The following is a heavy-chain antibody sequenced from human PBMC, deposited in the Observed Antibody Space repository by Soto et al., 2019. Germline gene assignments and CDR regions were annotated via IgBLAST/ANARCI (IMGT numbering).Heavy chain of an antibody. CDR2: IYYSGST. Sequence: QVQLQESGPGLVKPSETLSLTCTVSGGSIKSYYWSWIRQPPGKGLEWIGSIYYSGSTNSSPSLKSRVTMSVDTSKNQFSLKLSAVIAADTAMYYCARYSYGSDYYFDYWGQGTLVTVSS. CDR3: ARYSYGSDYYFDY. V-gene: IGHV4-59*01. CDR1: GGSIKSYY. D-gene: IGHD3-10*01. J-gene: IGHJ4*02.